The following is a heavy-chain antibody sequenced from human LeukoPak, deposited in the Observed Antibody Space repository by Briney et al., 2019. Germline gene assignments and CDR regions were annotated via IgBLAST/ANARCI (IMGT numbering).Heavy chain of an antibody. J-gene: IGHJ3*02. CDR1: GYTFTSYD. CDR3: ARGWFGELPNYDYVWGSYREGDAFDI. D-gene: IGHD3-16*02. Sequence: GASVKVSCKASGYTFTSYDINWVRQATGQGLEWMGWMNPNSGNTGYARKFQGRVTMTRNTSISTAYMELSSLRSEDTAVYYCARGWFGELPNYDYVWGSYREGDAFDIWGQGTMVTVSS. V-gene: IGHV1-8*01. CDR2: MNPNSGNT.